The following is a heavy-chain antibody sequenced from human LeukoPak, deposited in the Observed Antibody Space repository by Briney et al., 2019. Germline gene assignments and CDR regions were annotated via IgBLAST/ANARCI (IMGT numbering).Heavy chain of an antibody. J-gene: IGHJ4*02. V-gene: IGHV1-2*02. CDR2: INPNSGGT. Sequence: ASVKVSCKASGYTFTGYYMHWVRQAPGQGLEWMGWINPNSGGTNYAQKFQGRVTMTRDTSISTAYMELSRLRSDDTAVYYCAKEDMVRGVIPFDYWGQGTLVTVSS. D-gene: IGHD3-10*01. CDR1: GYTFTGYY. CDR3: AKEDMVRGVIPFDY.